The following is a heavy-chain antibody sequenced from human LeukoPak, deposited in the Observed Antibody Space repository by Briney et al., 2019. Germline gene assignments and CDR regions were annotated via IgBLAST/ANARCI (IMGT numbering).Heavy chain of an antibody. Sequence: GGSLRLSCAASGFTFSSYGMSWVRQAPGKGLEWVSAISGSGGSTYYADSVKGRFTISRDNSKNTLYLQMNSLRAEDTAVYYCARGIEVGSGYMDVWGKGTTVTISS. J-gene: IGHJ6*03. CDR1: GFTFSSYG. CDR2: ISGSGGST. CDR3: ARGIEVGSGYMDV. V-gene: IGHV3-23*01. D-gene: IGHD3-22*01.